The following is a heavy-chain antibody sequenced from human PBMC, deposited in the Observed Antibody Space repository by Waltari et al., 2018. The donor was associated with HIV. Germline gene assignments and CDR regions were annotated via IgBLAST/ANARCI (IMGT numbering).Heavy chain of an antibody. CDR2: VYPSGNT. Sequence: QVQLQESGPGLVQPSGTLALTCAVPGGPISSSNWWSGVRQPPGKGLEWIGEVYPSGNTNYNPSLKSRVTISLDKSKNQFSLKLSSVTAADTAIYHCARDRAIVIVPAARSAFDIWGQGTMVTVSS. V-gene: IGHV4-4*02. J-gene: IGHJ3*02. CDR1: GGPISSSNW. D-gene: IGHD2-2*01. CDR3: ARDRAIVIVPAARSAFDI.